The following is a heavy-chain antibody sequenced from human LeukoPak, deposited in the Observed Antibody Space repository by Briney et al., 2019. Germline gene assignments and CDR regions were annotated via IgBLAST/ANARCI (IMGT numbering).Heavy chain of an antibody. Sequence: PGGSLRLSCAASGFTFSSYAMSWVRQAPGKGPEWVSAISGSGGSTYYADSVKGRFTISRDNSKNTLYLQMNSLRAEDTAVYYCAKVRGSSGDAFDIWGQGTMVTVSS. D-gene: IGHD6-25*01. J-gene: IGHJ3*02. CDR1: GFTFSSYA. V-gene: IGHV3-23*01. CDR2: ISGSGGST. CDR3: AKVRGSSGDAFDI.